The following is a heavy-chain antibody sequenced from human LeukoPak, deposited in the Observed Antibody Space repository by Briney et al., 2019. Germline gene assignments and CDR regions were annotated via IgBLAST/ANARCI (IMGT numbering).Heavy chain of an antibody. D-gene: IGHD1-26*01. Sequence: GGSLRLPCAASGFIFSSYSMNWVRQAPGKGLEWISCISSSGGTINYADSVKGRFTISRDNAQYSLHLLVDSLRVEDTAVYFCARGGLGSWTFDSWGQGALVTVSS. CDR1: GFIFSSYS. CDR3: ARGGLGSWTFDS. J-gene: IGHJ4*02. CDR2: ISSSGGTI. V-gene: IGHV3-48*04.